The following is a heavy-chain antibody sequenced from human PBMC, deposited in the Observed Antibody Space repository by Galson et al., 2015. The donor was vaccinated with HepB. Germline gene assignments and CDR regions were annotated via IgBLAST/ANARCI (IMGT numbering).Heavy chain of an antibody. Sequence: SLRLSCAASGFTFSGSAMHWVRQASGKGLEWVGRIRSKANSYATTYAASVKGRFTISRDDSKNTAYLQMNSLKTEDTAVYYCSRLNWNYEDYWGQGTLVTVSS. CDR2: IRSKANSYAT. CDR3: SRLNWNYEDY. CDR1: GFTFSGSA. D-gene: IGHD1-7*01. J-gene: IGHJ4*02. V-gene: IGHV3-73*01.